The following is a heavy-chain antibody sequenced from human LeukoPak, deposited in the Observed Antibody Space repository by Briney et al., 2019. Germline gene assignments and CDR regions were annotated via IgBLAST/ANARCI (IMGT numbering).Heavy chain of an antibody. D-gene: IGHD4/OR15-4a*01. CDR2: ISGDGVSP. Sequence: GGSLRLSCAASGFTVSTKYMNWVRQTPGKGLECVSAISGDGVSPYYADSVRGRFTISRDNSKNTLYLQMNSLRVEDTAVYFCARDPGAFPYFFDCWGQGTLVTVSS. CDR3: ARDPGAFPYFFDC. V-gene: IGHV3-23*01. CDR1: GFTVSTKY. J-gene: IGHJ4*02.